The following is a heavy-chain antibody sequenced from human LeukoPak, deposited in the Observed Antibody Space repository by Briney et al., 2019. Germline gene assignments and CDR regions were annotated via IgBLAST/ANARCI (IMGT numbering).Heavy chain of an antibody. CDR1: GGSFSGYY. D-gene: IGHD3-9*01. CDR3: ARGDILTGRYFDY. J-gene: IGHJ4*02. V-gene: IGHV4-34*01. CDR2: INHSGST. Sequence: SETLSLTCAVYGGSFSGYYWSWIRQPPGKGLEWIGEINHSGSTNYNPSLESRVTMSVDTSKNQFSLKLSSVTAADTAVYYCARGDILTGRYFDYWGQGTLVTVSS.